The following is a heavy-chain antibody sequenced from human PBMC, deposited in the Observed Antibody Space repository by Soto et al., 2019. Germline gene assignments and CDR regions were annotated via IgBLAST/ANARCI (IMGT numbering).Heavy chain of an antibody. CDR2: ISAASNTI. CDR1: GLTFSSSH. Sequence: XGSLRLTCAASGLTFSSSHMNWVRQAPGKGLEWLSYISAASNTIYYAESVKGRFTVSRDNAQNSLYLQMNSLSDEDTAVYFCARGGGAWLLLPFDIWGQGTMVTVSS. J-gene: IGHJ3*02. V-gene: IGHV3-48*02. CDR3: ARGGGAWLLLPFDI. D-gene: IGHD3-22*01.